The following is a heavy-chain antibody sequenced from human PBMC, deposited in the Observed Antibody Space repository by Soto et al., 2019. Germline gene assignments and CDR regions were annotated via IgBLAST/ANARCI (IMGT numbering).Heavy chain of an antibody. Sequence: GGSLRLSCAASGFTFSSYWMSWVRQAPGKGLEWVANIKQDGNEKYYVDSVKGRFTISRDNAKNSLYLQMNSLRAEDTAVYYCARSEGIAAAILFDYWGQGTLVTVSS. V-gene: IGHV3-7*03. CDR1: GFTFSSYW. CDR2: IKQDGNEK. J-gene: IGHJ4*02. D-gene: IGHD6-13*01. CDR3: ARSEGIAAAILFDY.